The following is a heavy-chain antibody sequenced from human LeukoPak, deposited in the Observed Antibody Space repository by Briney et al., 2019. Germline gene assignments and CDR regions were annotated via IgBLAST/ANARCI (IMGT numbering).Heavy chain of an antibody. V-gene: IGHV3-23*01. J-gene: IGHJ4*02. CDR2: ISGSGGST. CDR3: ARDNLTPARAAALDY. D-gene: IGHD6-13*01. Sequence: QPGGSLRLSCAASGFTFSSYAMSWVRQAPGKGLEWVSAISGSGGSTYYADSVKGRFTISRDNAKNSLYLQMNSLRAEDTAVYYCARDNLTPARAAALDYWGQGTLVTVSS. CDR1: GFTFSSYA.